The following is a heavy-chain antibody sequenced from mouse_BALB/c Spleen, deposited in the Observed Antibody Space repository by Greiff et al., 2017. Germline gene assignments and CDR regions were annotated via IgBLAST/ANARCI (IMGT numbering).Heavy chain of an antibody. V-gene: IGHV1-54*01. D-gene: IGHD3-3*01. Sequence: VQLQQSGAELVRPGTSVKVSCKASGYAFTNYLIEWVKQRPGQGLEWIGVINPGSGGTNYNEKFKGKATLTADKSSSTAYMQLSSLTSDDSAVYFCARGGTGYYFDYWGQGTTLTVSS. CDR1: GYAFTNYL. CDR2: INPGSGGT. J-gene: IGHJ2*01. CDR3: ARGGTGYYFDY.